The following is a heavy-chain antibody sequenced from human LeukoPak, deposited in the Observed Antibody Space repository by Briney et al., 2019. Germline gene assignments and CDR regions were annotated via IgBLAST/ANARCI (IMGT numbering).Heavy chain of an antibody. D-gene: IGHD3-16*02. CDR1: GFTFSSYS. CDR2: ISSSSSTI. J-gene: IGHJ5*02. CDR3: ARDGSGGVIANIGGFDP. V-gene: IGHV3-48*01. Sequence: GGSLRLSCAASGFTFSSYSMNWVRQAPGKGLEWVSYISSSSSTIYYADSVKGRFTISRDNAKNSLYLQMNSQRAEDTAVYYCARDGSGGVIANIGGFDPWGQGTLVTVSS.